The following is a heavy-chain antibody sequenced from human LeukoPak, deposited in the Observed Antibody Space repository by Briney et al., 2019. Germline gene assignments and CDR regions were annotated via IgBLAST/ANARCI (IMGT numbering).Heavy chain of an antibody. CDR1: GGSISSYY. Sequence: SETLSLTCTVSGGSISSYYWSWIRQPPGKGLEWIGYIYYSGSTNYNPSLKSRVTISVDTSKNQFSLKLSSVTAADTAVYYCARFDYYSSGSYDASGAFDIWGQGTMVTVSS. D-gene: IGHD3-10*01. J-gene: IGHJ3*02. CDR2: IYYSGST. CDR3: ARFDYYSSGSYDASGAFDI. V-gene: IGHV4-59*08.